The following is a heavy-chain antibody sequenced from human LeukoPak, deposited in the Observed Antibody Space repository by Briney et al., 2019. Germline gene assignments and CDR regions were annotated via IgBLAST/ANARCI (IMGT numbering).Heavy chain of an antibody. Sequence: ASVKVSCKASGYTFTGYYMHWVRQAPGQGLEWMGWINPNSGGTNYAQKFQGRVTMTRDTPISTAYMELSRLRSDDTAVYYCARDFNTRNYYDSSFDYWGQGTLVTVSS. CDR3: ARDFNTRNYYDSSFDY. V-gene: IGHV1-2*02. J-gene: IGHJ4*02. CDR1: GYTFTGYY. CDR2: INPNSGGT. D-gene: IGHD3-22*01.